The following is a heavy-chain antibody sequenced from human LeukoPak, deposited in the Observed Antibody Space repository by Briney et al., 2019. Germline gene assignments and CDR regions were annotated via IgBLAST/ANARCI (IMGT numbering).Heavy chain of an antibody. D-gene: IGHD6-19*01. Sequence: GGSLRLSCAASGFTFSNYAMSWVRQAPGKGLEWVSAISGSGGTTYYADSVKGRFTISRDNSKNTLYLQMNSLRAEDTALYYCAKEGPPSSGWPFDYWGQGTLVTVSS. V-gene: IGHV3-23*01. J-gene: IGHJ4*02. CDR3: AKEGPPSSGWPFDY. CDR1: GFTFSNYA. CDR2: ISGSGGTT.